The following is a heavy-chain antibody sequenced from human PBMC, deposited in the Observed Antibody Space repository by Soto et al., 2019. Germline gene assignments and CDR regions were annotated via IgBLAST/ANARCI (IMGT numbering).Heavy chain of an antibody. V-gene: IGHV4-30-4*01. CDR1: GGSISSGDYY. Sequence: QVQLQESGPGLVKPSQTLSLTCTVSGGSISSGDYYWSWIRQPPGKGLEWIGYIYYSGSTYYNPSLKSRVTISVDTSKNQFSLKLSSVTAADTAVYYCARANTDRGYSYGYLGGYYYYYGMDVWGQGTTVTVSS. CDR2: IYYSGST. D-gene: IGHD5-18*01. J-gene: IGHJ6*02. CDR3: ARANTDRGYSYGYLGGYYYYYGMDV.